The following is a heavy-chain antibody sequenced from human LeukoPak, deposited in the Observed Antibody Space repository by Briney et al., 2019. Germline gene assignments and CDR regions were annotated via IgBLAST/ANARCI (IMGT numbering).Heavy chain of an antibody. J-gene: IGHJ3*02. CDR2: IYYSGST. V-gene: IGHV4-59*08. Sequence: SETLSLTCTVSGGSISSYYWSWIRQPPGKGLEWIGYIYYSGSTNYNPSLKSRVTISVDTSKNQFSLKLSSVTAADTAVYYCARPYRSSWDDAFDIWGPGTMVTVSS. CDR3: ARPYRSSWDDAFDI. D-gene: IGHD6-13*01. CDR1: GGSISSYY.